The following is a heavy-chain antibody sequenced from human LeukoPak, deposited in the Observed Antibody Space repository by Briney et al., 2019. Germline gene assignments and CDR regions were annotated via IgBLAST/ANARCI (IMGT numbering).Heavy chain of an antibody. CDR2: ISTTSSYI. CDR3: ARGSLLWFGELPFDP. D-gene: IGHD3-10*01. CDR1: GFTFSGYS. V-gene: IGHV3-21*01. J-gene: IGHJ5*02. Sequence: GGSLRLSCAASGFTFSGYSMSWVRQAPGKGLEWVLSISTTSSYIYYADSVKGRFTISRDNAKNSLWLQMDSLRAEDTAVYYCARGSLLWFGELPFDPWGQGTLVTVSS.